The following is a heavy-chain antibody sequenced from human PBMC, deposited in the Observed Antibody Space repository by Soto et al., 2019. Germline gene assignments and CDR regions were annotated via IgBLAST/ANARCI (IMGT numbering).Heavy chain of an antibody. V-gene: IGHV3-11*01. CDR3: ARDRMYSSSWYSY. Sequence: PGGSLRLSXAASGFTFSDYYMSWIRQAPGKGLDWVSYISSSGSTIYYADSVKGRFTVSRDNAKNSLYLQMNSLRAEDTAMYYCARDRMYSSSWYSYWGQGTLVTVSS. D-gene: IGHD6-13*01. CDR2: ISSSGSTI. J-gene: IGHJ4*02. CDR1: GFTFSDYY.